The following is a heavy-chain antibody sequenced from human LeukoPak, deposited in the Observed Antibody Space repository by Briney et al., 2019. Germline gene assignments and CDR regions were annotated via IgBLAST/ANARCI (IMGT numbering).Heavy chain of an antibody. V-gene: IGHV3-23*01. CDR2: ISGSGGST. J-gene: IGHJ6*02. CDR3: AQGVTLYYGMDV. CDR1: GFTFSSYT. D-gene: IGHD2-21*02. Sequence: GGSLRLSCAASGFTFSSYTMSWVRQAPGKGLEWVSTISGSGGSTFYADSVKGRFTISRENSKNTLYLQMNSLRAEDTAVYYCAQGVTLYYGMDVWGQGTTVTVSS.